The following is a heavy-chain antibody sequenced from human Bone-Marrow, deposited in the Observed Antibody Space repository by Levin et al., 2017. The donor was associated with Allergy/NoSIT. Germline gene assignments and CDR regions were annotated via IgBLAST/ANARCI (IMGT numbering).Heavy chain of an antibody. D-gene: IGHD6-19*01. CDR3: TRGPYSTGWFLY. Sequence: GESLKISCTTFGFSFEDYAMNWIRQAPGKGLEWVGFIRTNADAGTTEYAASVKGRFTVSRDDSKSIAYLQMNSLKTEDTAVYYCTRGPYSTGWFLYWGQGALVTVSS. J-gene: IGHJ4*02. V-gene: IGHV3-49*03. CDR1: GFSFEDYA. CDR2: IRTNADAGTT.